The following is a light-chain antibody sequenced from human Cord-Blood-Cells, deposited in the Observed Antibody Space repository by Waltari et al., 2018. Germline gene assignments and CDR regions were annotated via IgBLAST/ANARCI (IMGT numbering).Light chain of an antibody. CDR1: QSVSSSY. CDR3: QQYGSSPWT. J-gene: IGKJ1*01. Sequence: GTLSLSPGERATLSCRASQSVSSSYLAWYQQKPGQAPRLLIYGASSRATGIPDRFSGSGSGTDFTLTMSRLEPEDFAVYYCQQYGSSPWTFGQGTKVEIK. V-gene: IGKV3-20*01. CDR2: GAS.